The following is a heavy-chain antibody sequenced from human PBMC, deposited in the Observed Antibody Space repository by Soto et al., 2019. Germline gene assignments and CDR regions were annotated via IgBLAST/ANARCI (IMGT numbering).Heavy chain of an antibody. CDR2: IHYSGST. V-gene: IGHV4-31*03. J-gene: IGHJ6*02. D-gene: IGHD1-1*01. CDR3: ARDRRVLERRGGYYYYVMDV. CDR1: GASMNSATEY. Sequence: SETLSLTCTVSGASMNSATEYWAWIRQHPGKGLEWLGHIHYSGSTYYNPSLKSRLTISVDTSKTQFSLTLSSVTAADTAVYYCARDRRVLERRGGYYYYVMDVWGQGTTVTSP.